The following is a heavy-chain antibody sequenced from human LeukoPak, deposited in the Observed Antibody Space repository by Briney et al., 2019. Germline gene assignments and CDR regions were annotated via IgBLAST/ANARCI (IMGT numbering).Heavy chain of an antibody. CDR2: ISAYNGNT. CDR3: ARGGRWLQLGEGVSFDY. D-gene: IGHD5-24*01. V-gene: IGHV1-18*01. J-gene: IGHJ4*02. CDR1: GYTFTSYG. Sequence: ASVKVSCKASGYTFTSYGISWVRQAPGQGLEGMGWISAYNGNTNEAQKLQGRVTMTTDTSTSTAYMELRSLRSDDTAVYYCARGGRWLQLGEGVSFDYWGQGTLVTVSS.